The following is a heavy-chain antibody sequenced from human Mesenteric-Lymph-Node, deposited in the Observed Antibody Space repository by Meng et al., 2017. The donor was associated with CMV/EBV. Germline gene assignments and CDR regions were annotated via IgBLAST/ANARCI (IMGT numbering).Heavy chain of an antibody. V-gene: IGHV1-2*02. Sequence: ASVKVSCKASGYTFTEYYIHWVRQAPGQGLEWMGWINPKNGDSHNVQKFQGRVTMTRDTSISTASMEVTRLRPDDTAVYYCARSCSSSTCRAPSPDYWGQGTLVTVSS. CDR1: GYTFTEYY. J-gene: IGHJ4*02. CDR2: INPKNGDS. D-gene: IGHD2-2*01. CDR3: ARSCSSSTCRAPSPDY.